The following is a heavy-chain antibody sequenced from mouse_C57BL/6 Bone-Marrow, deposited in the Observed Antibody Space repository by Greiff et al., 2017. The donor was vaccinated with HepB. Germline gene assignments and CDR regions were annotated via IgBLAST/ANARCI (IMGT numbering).Heavy chain of an antibody. D-gene: IGHD1-1*01. CDR1: GYSITSGYY. Sequence: DVQLQESGPGLVKPSQSLSLTCSVTGYSITSGYYWNWIRQFPGNKLEWMGYISYDGSNNYNPSLKNRISITRDTSKNQFFLKLISVTTEDTATYYCARRNRSHWYFDVWGTGTTVTVSS. CDR3: ARRNRSHWYFDV. J-gene: IGHJ1*03. CDR2: ISYDGSN. V-gene: IGHV3-6*01.